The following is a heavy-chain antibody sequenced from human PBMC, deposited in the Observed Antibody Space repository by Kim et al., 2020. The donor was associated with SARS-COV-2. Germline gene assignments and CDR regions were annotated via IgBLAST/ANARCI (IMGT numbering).Heavy chain of an antibody. CDR2: IYYSGST. D-gene: IGHD3-9*01. V-gene: IGHV4-31*03. CDR1: GGSISSGGYY. J-gene: IGHJ4*01. Sequence: SETLSLTCTVSGGSISSGGYYWSWIRQHPGKGLEWIGYIYYSGSTYYNPSLKSRVTISVDTSKNQFSLKLSSVTAADTAVYYCARNSPNDYVILTGYRMGPFDYWGQGTLVTVSS. CDR3: ARNSPNDYVILTGYRMGPFDY.